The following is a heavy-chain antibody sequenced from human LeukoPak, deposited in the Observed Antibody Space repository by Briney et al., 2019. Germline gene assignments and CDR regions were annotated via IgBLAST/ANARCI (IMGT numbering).Heavy chain of an antibody. V-gene: IGHV5-51*01. J-gene: IGHJ4*02. CDR2: IYPGDSDT. Sequence: GESLKISCKGSGYSFTSYWIGWVRQMPGKGLEWMGIIYPGDSDTRYSPSFQGQVTISADKSISTAYLQWSSLKASDTAMYYCARHITQGYYYDSSGLGLDYWGQGTLVTVSS. CDR3: ARHITQGYYYDSSGLGLDY. D-gene: IGHD3-22*01. CDR1: GYSFTSYW.